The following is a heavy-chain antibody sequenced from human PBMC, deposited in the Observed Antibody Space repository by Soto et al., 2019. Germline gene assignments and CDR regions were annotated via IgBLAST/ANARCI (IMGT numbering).Heavy chain of an antibody. V-gene: IGHV3-30*18. D-gene: IGHD6-13*01. J-gene: IGHJ6*02. Sequence: QVQLVESGGGVVQPGRSLRLSCAASGFTFSSYGMHWVRQAPGKGLEWVAVISYDGSNKYYADSVKGRFTISRDNSKNTLYLQMNSLRAEDTAVYYCAKDQAGYSSSWYASYYYGKDVWGQGTTVTVSS. CDR3: AKDQAGYSSSWYASYYYGKDV. CDR1: GFTFSSYG. CDR2: ISYDGSNK.